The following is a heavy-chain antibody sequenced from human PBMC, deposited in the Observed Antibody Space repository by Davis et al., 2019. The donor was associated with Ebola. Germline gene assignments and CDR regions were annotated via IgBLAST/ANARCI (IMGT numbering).Heavy chain of an antibody. CDR3: AREAGGWYRDAFDI. D-gene: IGHD6-19*01. J-gene: IGHJ3*02. CDR1: GGTFSSYA. CDR2: IIPIFGTA. V-gene: IGHV1-69*13. Sequence: SVQVSCKASGGTFSSYAISWVRQAPGQGLEWMGGIIPIFGTANYAQKFQGRVTITADESTSTAYMELSSLRSEDTAVYYCAREAGGWYRDAFDIWGQGTMVTVSS.